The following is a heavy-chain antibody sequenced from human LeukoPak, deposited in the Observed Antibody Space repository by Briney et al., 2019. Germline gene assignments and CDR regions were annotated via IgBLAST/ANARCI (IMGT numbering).Heavy chain of an antibody. CDR2: IYTSGTI. J-gene: IGHJ4*02. V-gene: IGHV4-4*07. CDR1: GGSISSDY. CDR3: ARGKYDFWSGYYGY. D-gene: IGHD3-3*01. Sequence: SETLSLTCTVSGGSISSDYWSWIRQPDGTALEWIGRIYTSGTITYNPSLKSRVTMSVDTSKNQFSLKLSSVTAADTAVYYCARGKYDFWSGYYGYWGQGTLVTVSS.